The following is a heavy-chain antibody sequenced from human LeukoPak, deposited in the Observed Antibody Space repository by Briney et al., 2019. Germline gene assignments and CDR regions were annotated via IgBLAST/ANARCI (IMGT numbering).Heavy chain of an antibody. CDR3: AKEGYYGSGSYPDD. D-gene: IGHD3-10*01. Sequence: GGSLRLSCAASGFAFSSYGMHWVRLAPGKGLEWVAVISYDGSNTYYADSVKGRVTMSRDHSKNTGYLQLNSLRVEDTAVYYCAKEGYYGSGSYPDDWGQGTLVTVSS. V-gene: IGHV3-30*18. J-gene: IGHJ4*02. CDR2: ISYDGSNT. CDR1: GFAFSSYG.